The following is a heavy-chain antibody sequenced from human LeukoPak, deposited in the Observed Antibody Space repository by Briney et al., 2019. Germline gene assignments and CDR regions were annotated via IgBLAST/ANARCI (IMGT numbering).Heavy chain of an antibody. D-gene: IGHD3-22*01. CDR3: ARSFGAPHYYDTSGYIDY. V-gene: IGHV1-46*01. Sequence: GASVNVSCKASGYTFTSYCIHWVRQAPGQGLEWMGVINPNGGSTNYAQQFQGRVTVTRDTSTSTVYMDLSSLRSEDTAFYYCARSFGAPHYYDTSGYIDYWGQGTLVTVSS. J-gene: IGHJ4*02. CDR1: GYTFTSYC. CDR2: INPNGGST.